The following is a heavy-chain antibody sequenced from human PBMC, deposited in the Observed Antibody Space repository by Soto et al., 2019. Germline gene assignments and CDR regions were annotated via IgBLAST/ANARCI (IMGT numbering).Heavy chain of an antibody. CDR3: AKFRGPSYSYYYMDV. CDR2: ISGSGRTT. V-gene: IGHV3-23*01. Sequence: EVQLLESGGGLVQPGGSLRLSCAASGFTFGTYAMNWLRQAPGSGLECVSFISGSGRTTYYADSVKGRFTVSRDNSKNTMYLQMNSLRAEDTALYYCAKFRGPSYSYYYMDVWGKGTTVTVSS. CDR1: GFTFGTYA. J-gene: IGHJ6*03. D-gene: IGHD3-16*01.